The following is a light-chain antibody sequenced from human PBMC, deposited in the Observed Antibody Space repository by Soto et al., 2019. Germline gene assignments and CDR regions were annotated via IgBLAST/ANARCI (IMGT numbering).Light chain of an antibody. Sequence: QSALTQPASVSGSPGQSITISCTGPSSDVVSYNLVSWYQQEPGKAPKLMIYDVNNRPSGVSNHFSGSKSGNTASLVISGLQANDEADYYCSSYSTTNILVFGSGTKLTVL. CDR2: DVN. V-gene: IGLV2-14*02. CDR3: SSYSTTNILV. CDR1: SSDVVSYNL. J-gene: IGLJ1*01.